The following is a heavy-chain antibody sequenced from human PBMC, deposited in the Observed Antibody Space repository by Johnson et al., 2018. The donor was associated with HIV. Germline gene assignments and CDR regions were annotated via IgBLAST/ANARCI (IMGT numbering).Heavy chain of an antibody. CDR3: ARVWAGGGDAFDI. V-gene: IGHV3-33*05. CDR2: ISYDGSNK. D-gene: IGHD1-26*01. Sequence: QLVESGGGVVPPGRSLRLSCAASGFSFSSYGMHWVRQAPGKGLEWVAVISYDGSNKYYADSVKGRFTISRDNSKNTLYLQMTSLRAEDTALYYCARVWAGGGDAFDIWGQGTMVTVSS. CDR1: GFSFSSYG. J-gene: IGHJ3*02.